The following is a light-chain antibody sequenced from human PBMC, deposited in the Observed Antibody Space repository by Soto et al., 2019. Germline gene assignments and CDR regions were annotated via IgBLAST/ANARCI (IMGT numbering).Light chain of an antibody. V-gene: IGKV3-11*01. Sequence: EIVLTQSPATLSLCPGERATLSCRASQNVSSFLAWYQHKPGQAPRLLIYDASNRATGIPARFSGSGSGTDFTLTISSLEPEDFAVYYCQQRSSWPYTFGQGTKLEIK. CDR2: DAS. CDR3: QQRSSWPYT. CDR1: QNVSSF. J-gene: IGKJ2*01.